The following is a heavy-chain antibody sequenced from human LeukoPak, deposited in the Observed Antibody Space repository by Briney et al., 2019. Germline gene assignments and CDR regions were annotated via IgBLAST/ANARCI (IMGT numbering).Heavy chain of an antibody. CDR1: GYSISSGYY. D-gene: IGHD3-22*01. CDR3: AGLTYYYDSSGYYNHN. CDR2: IYHSGST. J-gene: IGHJ4*02. Sequence: SETLSLTCTVSGYSISSGYYWGWIRQPPGKGLEWIGSIYHSGSTYYNPSLKSRVTISVDTSKNQFSLKLSSVTAADTAVYYCAGLTYYYDSSGYYNHNWGQGTLVTVSS. V-gene: IGHV4-38-2*02.